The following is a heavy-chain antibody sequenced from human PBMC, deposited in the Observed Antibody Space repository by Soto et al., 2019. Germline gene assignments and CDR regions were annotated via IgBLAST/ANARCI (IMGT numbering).Heavy chain of an antibody. J-gene: IGHJ4*02. CDR1: GFTFSSYS. Sequence: PGGSLRLSCAASGFTFSSYSMNWVRQAPGKGLEWVSYISSSSSTIYYADSVKGRFTISRDNAKNSLYLQMNSLRDEDTAVYYCARYRYDILTGYADGFDYWGQGPLVTVSS. V-gene: IGHV3-48*02. CDR3: ARYRYDILTGYADGFDY. D-gene: IGHD3-9*01. CDR2: ISSSSSTI.